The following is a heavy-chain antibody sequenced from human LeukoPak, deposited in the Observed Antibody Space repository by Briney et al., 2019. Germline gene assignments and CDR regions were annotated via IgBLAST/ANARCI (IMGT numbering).Heavy chain of an antibody. Sequence: PGGSLRLSCAASGFTLSSYEMNWVRQAPGKGLEWVSYISSSGSTIYYADSVKGRFTISRDNAKNSLYLQMNSLRAEDTAVYYCAREVAGYCTNGVCYKGAFDYWGQGTLATVSS. D-gene: IGHD2-8*01. V-gene: IGHV3-48*03. J-gene: IGHJ4*02. CDR2: ISSSGSTI. CDR1: GFTLSSYE. CDR3: AREVAGYCTNGVCYKGAFDY.